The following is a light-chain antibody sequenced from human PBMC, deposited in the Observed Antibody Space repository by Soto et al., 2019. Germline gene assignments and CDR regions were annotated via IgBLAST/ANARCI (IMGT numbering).Light chain of an antibody. CDR2: EGT. CDR3: SSYAGDSTLV. J-gene: IGLJ2*01. Sequence: QSALTQPASVSGSPGQSITISCTGTSSDVGSYNLVSWYQQHPDKAPKLMIYEGTKRPSGVSNRFSGSKSGNTASLTISGHQAEDEADYYCSSYAGDSTLVFGGGTQLTVL. V-gene: IGLV2-23*01. CDR1: SSDVGSYNL.